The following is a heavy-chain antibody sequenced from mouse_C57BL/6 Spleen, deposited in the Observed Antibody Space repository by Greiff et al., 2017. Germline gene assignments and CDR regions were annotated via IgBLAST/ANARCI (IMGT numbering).Heavy chain of an antibody. CDR3: ARPSNYAYYYAMDY. V-gene: IGHV5-9*01. Sequence: DVHLVESGGGLVKPGGSLKLSCAASGFTFSSYTMSWVRQTPEKRLEWVATISGGGGNTYYPDSVKGRFTISRDNAKNTLYLQMSSLRSEDTALYYCARPSNYAYYYAMDYWGQGTSVTVSS. CDR2: ISGGGGNT. J-gene: IGHJ4*01. CDR1: GFTFSSYT. D-gene: IGHD2-1*01.